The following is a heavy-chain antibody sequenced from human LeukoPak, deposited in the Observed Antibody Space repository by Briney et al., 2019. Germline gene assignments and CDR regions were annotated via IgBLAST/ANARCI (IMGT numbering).Heavy chain of an antibody. CDR3: AELGITMIGGV. J-gene: IGHJ6*02. D-gene: IGHD3-10*02. Sequence: QPGGTLRLSCAASGFAFSTYAMTWVRQAPGKGLEWVSYISSSGSTIYYADSVKGRFTIPRDSAKNSLYLQMNSLRAEDTAVYYCAELGITMIGGVWGEGTTVTISS. CDR1: GFAFSTYA. V-gene: IGHV3-48*03. CDR2: ISSSGSTI.